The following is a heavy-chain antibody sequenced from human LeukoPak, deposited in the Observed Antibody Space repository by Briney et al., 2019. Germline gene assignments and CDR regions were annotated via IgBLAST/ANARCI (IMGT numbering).Heavy chain of an antibody. CDR2: VTGSGTTK. V-gene: IGHV3-21*06. D-gene: IGHD6-6*01. J-gene: IGHJ4*01. CDR1: GFSFSTYS. Sequence: PGGSLRLSCVASGFSFSTYSMNWVRQAPGKGLEWVSSVTGSGTTKYYADSVKGRFVISRDNAKNSLYLQMNSLRAEDAAVYFCARERQLVTDYWGPGTLVTV. CDR3: ARERQLVTDY.